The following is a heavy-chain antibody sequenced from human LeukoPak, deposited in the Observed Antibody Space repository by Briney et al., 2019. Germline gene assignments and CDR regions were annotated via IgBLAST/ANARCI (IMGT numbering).Heavy chain of an antibody. CDR3: ARRVSTTSSFFDY. CDR2: VYYSGSA. V-gene: IGHV4-59*01. Sequence: SETLSLTCNASGGSITNYYWGWIRQPPGKGLEWIGYVYYSGSANYNSSLQSRVTILVDTSKAQFSLRLSSVTAADTAVYYCARRVSTTSSFFDYWGHGALVTVSS. CDR1: GGSITNYY. D-gene: IGHD3-22*01. J-gene: IGHJ4*01.